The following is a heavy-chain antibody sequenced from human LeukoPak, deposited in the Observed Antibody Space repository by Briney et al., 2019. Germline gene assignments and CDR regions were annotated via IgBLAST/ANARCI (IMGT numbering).Heavy chain of an antibody. J-gene: IGHJ4*02. Sequence: ASVKVSCKASGYTFTGYYMHWVRQAPGQGLEWMGWINPNSGGTNYAQKFQGRVTMTRDTSISTAYMELSRLRSDDTAVYYCARARNPIVVVVAARTYFDYWGQGTLVTVSS. D-gene: IGHD2-15*01. V-gene: IGHV1-2*02. CDR1: GYTFTGYY. CDR2: INPNSGGT. CDR3: ARARNPIVVVVAARTYFDY.